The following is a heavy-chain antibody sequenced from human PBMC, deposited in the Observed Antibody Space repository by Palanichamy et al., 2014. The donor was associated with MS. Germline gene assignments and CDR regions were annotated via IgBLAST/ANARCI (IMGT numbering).Heavy chain of an antibody. CDR1: GFTFSSYT. V-gene: IGHV3-23*01. J-gene: IGHJ4*02. D-gene: IGHD6-19*01. Sequence: EVQLLESGGILVQPGESLRLSCAASGFTFSSYTMAWVRQAPGKGLEWVSGISGSGGSTYYADTVKGRFTISRDNSKNTLYLLMNSLRAEDTAIYYCAKSSSTPRTGWTGGDSWGQGTLVTVSS. CDR2: ISGSGGST. CDR3: AKSSSTPRTGWTGGDS.